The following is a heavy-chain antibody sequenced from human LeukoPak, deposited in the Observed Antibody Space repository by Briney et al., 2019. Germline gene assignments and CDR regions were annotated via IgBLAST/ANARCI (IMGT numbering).Heavy chain of an antibody. J-gene: IGHJ4*02. CDR1: GFTFSNYA. Sequence: PGGSLRLSCAASGFTFSNYAMSWVRQAPGKGPEWVSAISGSGGSTYYADSVKGRFTISRDNSKNTLYLQMNSLRAEDTAVYYCARRLLGIEVAADYWGQGTLVTVSS. D-gene: IGHD6-19*01. V-gene: IGHV3-23*01. CDR3: ARRLLGIEVAADY. CDR2: ISGSGGST.